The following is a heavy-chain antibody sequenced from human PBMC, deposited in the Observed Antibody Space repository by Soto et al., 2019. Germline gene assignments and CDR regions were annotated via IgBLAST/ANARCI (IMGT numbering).Heavy chain of an antibody. V-gene: IGHV3-30*18. D-gene: IGHD6-6*01. J-gene: IGHJ6*02. CDR2: ISYDGSNK. Sequence: VQLVESGGGVVQPGRSLRLSCAASGFTFSSYGMHWVRQAPGKGLEWVAVISYDGSNKYYADSVKGRFTISRDNSKNTLYLQMNSLRAEDTAVYYCAKGARHYYYYGMDVWGQGTTVTVSS. CDR3: AKGARHYYYYGMDV. CDR1: GFTFSSYG.